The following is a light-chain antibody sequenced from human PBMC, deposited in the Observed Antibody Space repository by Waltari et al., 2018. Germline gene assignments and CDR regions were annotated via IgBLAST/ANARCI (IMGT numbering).Light chain of an antibody. V-gene: IGLV2-23*02. CDR3: CSYVGLGIYV. Sequence: QSGLTQPASVSGSPGQSTTISWTGTSSDVGNYNLLPWSQQYPGQAPQLMVYEVTKRASGVSDRFSGSKSGNTASLTIHGLQSEDEADYYCCSYVGLGIYVFGSGTKVTVL. J-gene: IGLJ1*01. CDR2: EVT. CDR1: SSDVGNYNL.